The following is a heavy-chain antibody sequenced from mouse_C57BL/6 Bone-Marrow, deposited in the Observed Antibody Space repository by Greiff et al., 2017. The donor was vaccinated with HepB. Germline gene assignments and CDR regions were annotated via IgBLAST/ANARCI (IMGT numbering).Heavy chain of an antibody. Sequence: EVKLQESVAELVRPGASVKLSCTASGFNIKNTYMHWVKQRPEQGLEWIGRIDPANGNTKYAPKFQGKATITADTSSNTAYLQLSSLTSEDTAIYYCAPGSYGSSLYWYFDVWGTGTTVTVSS. D-gene: IGHD1-1*01. V-gene: IGHV14-3*01. J-gene: IGHJ1*03. CDR2: IDPANGNT. CDR3: APGSYGSSLYWYFDV. CDR1: GFNIKNTY.